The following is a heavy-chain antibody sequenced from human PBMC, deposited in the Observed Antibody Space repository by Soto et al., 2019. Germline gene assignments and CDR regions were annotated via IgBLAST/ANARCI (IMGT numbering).Heavy chain of an antibody. CDR2: IRRNAYGGTT. J-gene: IGHJ4*02. D-gene: IGHD3-10*01. CDR3: TRASSSDFDF. V-gene: IGHV3-49*04. Sequence: GGSLRLSCTTSGFTFVDYALSWVRQAPGKGLEWVGFIRRNAYGGTTDYAASVKGRFTISRDDSKSIAYLQMNSLRTEDTALYYCTRASSSDFDFWGQGTLVTVSS. CDR1: GFTFVDYA.